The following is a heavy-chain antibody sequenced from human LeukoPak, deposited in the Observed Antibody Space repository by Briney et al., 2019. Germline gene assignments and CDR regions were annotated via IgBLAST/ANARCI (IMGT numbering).Heavy chain of an antibody. CDR1: GGSISSGDYY. Sequence: SETLSLTCTVSGGSISSGDYYWRWIRQPPGKGLEWIGYIYYSGSTYYNPSLKSRVTISVDTSKNQFSLKLSSVTAADTAVYYCARAPVDDSGYDYYFDYWGQGTLVTVSS. V-gene: IGHV4-30-4*01. D-gene: IGHD5-12*01. J-gene: IGHJ4*02. CDR2: IYYSGST. CDR3: ARAPVDDSGYDYYFDY.